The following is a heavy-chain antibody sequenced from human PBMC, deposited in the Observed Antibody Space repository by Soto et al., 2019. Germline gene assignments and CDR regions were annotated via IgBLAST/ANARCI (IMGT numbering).Heavy chain of an antibody. Sequence: ASVKVSCKASGYTFTSYGISWVRQAPGQGLEWMGWISAYNGNTNYAQKLQGRVTMTTDTSTSTAYMELRSLRSDDTAVYYCARGYDSSGYFYYYYYGMDVWGQGTTVTVSS. D-gene: IGHD3-22*01. CDR3: ARGYDSSGYFYYYYYGMDV. V-gene: IGHV1-18*01. J-gene: IGHJ6*02. CDR1: GYTFTSYG. CDR2: ISAYNGNT.